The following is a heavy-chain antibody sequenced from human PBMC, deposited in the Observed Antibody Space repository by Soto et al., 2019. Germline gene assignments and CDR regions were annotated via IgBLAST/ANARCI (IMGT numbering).Heavy chain of an antibody. V-gene: IGHV1-46*01. CDR2: INPSGGST. Sequence: ASVKVSCKASGYTFTSYYMHWMRQAPGQGLEWMGIINPSGGSTSYAQKFQGRVTMTTDTSTSTAYMELRSLRSDDTAVYYCARVSSSGVNCSSTSCANGYYYYYYMDVWGKGTTVTVSS. CDR3: ARVSSSGVNCSSTSCANGYYYYYYMDV. CDR1: GYTFTSYY. J-gene: IGHJ6*03. D-gene: IGHD2-2*01.